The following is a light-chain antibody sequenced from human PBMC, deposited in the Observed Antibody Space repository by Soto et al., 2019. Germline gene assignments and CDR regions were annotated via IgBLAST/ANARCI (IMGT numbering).Light chain of an antibody. J-gene: IGKJ4*01. CDR2: DAS. CDR1: QDITNY. CDR3: QQYDNLPLT. Sequence: DIQMTQSPASLSASVGHRVTITCQASQDITNYLHWFQQKPGKAPKLLIYDASNLETGVPSRFSGSGSGTDFTFAISSLQPEDIATYYCQQYDNLPLTFGGGTKVDIK. V-gene: IGKV1-33*01.